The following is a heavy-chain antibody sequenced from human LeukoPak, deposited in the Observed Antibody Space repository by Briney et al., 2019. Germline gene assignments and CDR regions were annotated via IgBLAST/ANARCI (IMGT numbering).Heavy chain of an antibody. Sequence: ASVKVSCKASGYTFTGYYMHWVRQAPGQGLEWMGWINPNSGGTNYAQKFQGRVTMTRDTSISTAYMELSRLRSDGTAVYYCARGLVPFGAEYWFDPWGQGTLVTVSS. J-gene: IGHJ5*02. V-gene: IGHV1-2*02. CDR2: INPNSGGT. D-gene: IGHD3-16*01. CDR3: ARGLVPFGAEYWFDP. CDR1: GYTFTGYY.